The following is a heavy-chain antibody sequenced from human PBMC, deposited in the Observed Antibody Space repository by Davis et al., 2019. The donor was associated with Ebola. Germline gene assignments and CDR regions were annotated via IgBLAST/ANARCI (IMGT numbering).Heavy chain of an antibody. J-gene: IGHJ4*02. D-gene: IGHD4-17*01. CDR1: GYTFTSYY. Sequence: AASVKVSCKASGYTFTSYYMHWVRQAPGQGLEWMGIINPSGGSTSYAQKFQGRVTMTIDTSTSTAYMELRSLRSGDTAVYYCAGDHGDYIDYWGQGTLVTVSS. CDR2: INPSGGST. CDR3: AGDHGDYIDY. V-gene: IGHV1-46*01.